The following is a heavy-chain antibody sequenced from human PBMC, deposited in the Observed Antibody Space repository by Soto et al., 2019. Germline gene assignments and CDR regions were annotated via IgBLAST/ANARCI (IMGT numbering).Heavy chain of an antibody. V-gene: IGHV3-21*01. Sequence: GGSLRLSCAGSGFNFTDYNMNWVRQAPGKGLEWVSSISSTGRYIYYGDSVRGRITVSRDNGKNSLFLQMNNLGAEDTAVYYCAREKCSSNNCYLVGYYGLDVWGQGTTVTV. CDR1: GFNFTDYN. CDR3: AREKCSSNNCYLVGYYGLDV. D-gene: IGHD2-2*01. J-gene: IGHJ6*02. CDR2: ISSTGRYI.